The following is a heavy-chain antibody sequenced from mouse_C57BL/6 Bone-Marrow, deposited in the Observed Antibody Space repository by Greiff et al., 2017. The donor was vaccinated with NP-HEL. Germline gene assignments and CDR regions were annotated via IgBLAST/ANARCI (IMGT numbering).Heavy chain of an antibody. J-gene: IGHJ3*01. Sequence: ESGPGLVKPSQSLSLTCSVTGYSITSGYYWNWIRQFPGNKLEWMGYISYDGSNNYNPSLKNRISITRDTSKNQFFLKLNSVTTEDTATYYCAREDYGSPWFAYWGQGTLVTVSA. CDR2: ISYDGSN. D-gene: IGHD1-1*01. CDR1: GYSITSGYY. V-gene: IGHV3-6*01. CDR3: AREDYGSPWFAY.